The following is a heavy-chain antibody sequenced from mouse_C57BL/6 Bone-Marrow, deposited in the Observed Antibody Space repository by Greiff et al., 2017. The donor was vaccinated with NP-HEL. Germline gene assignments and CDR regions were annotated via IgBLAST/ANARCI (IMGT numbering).Heavy chain of an antibody. V-gene: IGHV1-69*01. J-gene: IGHJ4*01. Sequence: QVQLQQPGAELVMPGASVKLSCKASGYTFTSYWMHWVKQRPGQGLEWIGEIDPSDSYTNYNQKFKGKSTLTVDKSSSTAYRQLSSLTSEDSAVYYCARDRDYGNYLYAMDYGGQGTSVTVTS. D-gene: IGHD2-1*01. CDR1: GYTFTSYW. CDR2: IDPSDSYT. CDR3: ARDRDYGNYLYAMDY.